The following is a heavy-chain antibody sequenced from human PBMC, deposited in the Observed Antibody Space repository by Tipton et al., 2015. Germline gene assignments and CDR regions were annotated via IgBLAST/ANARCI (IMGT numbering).Heavy chain of an antibody. CDR3: ARDGYNSNYFDY. CDR1: GSAITSDGFY. J-gene: IGHJ4*02. CDR2: IFYTGST. Sequence: LTCTVSGSAITSDGFYWRWIRQHPGKGLEWIGYIFYTGSTYYNPSLKSRATLSVDTSKNQFSLKLSSVTAADTAVYYCARDGYNSNYFDYWGQGTLVTVSS. D-gene: IGHD5-24*01. V-gene: IGHV4-31*03.